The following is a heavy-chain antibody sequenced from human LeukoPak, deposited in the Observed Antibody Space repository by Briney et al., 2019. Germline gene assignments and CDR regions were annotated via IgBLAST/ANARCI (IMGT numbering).Heavy chain of an antibody. CDR2: ISGDGGST. Sequence: PGGSLRLSCAASGFTFSNYAMSWVRQAPGKGLEWVSGISGDGGSTYYADSVKGRFTISRGSSENALYLQMKSLRAEDTAVYYCAKTSKYSTTWYDYWGQGTLVTVSS. V-gene: IGHV3-23*01. J-gene: IGHJ4*02. CDR3: AKTSKYSTTWYDY. CDR1: GFTFSNYA. D-gene: IGHD6-13*01.